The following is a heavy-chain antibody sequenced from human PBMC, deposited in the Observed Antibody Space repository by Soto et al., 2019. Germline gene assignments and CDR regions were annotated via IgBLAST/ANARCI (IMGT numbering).Heavy chain of an antibody. Sequence: SVKVSCKAFGGTFSSYAISWVRQAPGQGLEWMGGIVPIFGTADYAQKFQGRVTITADESTSTAYMELSSLRSEDTAVYYCARDQFPVVHRTLNWFDPWGQGTLATVPS. J-gene: IGHJ5*02. CDR3: ARDQFPVVHRTLNWFDP. V-gene: IGHV1-69*13. CDR2: IVPIFGTA. D-gene: IGHD2-2*01. CDR1: GGTFSSYA.